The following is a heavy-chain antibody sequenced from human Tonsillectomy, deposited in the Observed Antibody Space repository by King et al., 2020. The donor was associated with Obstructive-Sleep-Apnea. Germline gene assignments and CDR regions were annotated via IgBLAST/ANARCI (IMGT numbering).Heavy chain of an antibody. CDR1: GGSFSDHY. CDR3: ATLYSGTDY. Sequence: VQLQQWGAGLLKPSETLSLTCAVYGGSFSDHYWSWIRQPPGKGLEWIGEINHSGSTNYNPSLKSRGTISVDTSKNQFSLNLSSVTAADTAVYYCATLYSGTDYWGQGTLVTVSS. J-gene: IGHJ4*02. D-gene: IGHD4-11*01. V-gene: IGHV4-34*01. CDR2: INHSGST.